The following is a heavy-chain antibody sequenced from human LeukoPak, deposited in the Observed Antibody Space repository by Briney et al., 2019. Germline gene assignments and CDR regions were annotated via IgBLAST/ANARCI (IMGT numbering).Heavy chain of an antibody. CDR1: GYIFISYY. V-gene: IGHV1-3*01. J-gene: IGHJ4*02. D-gene: IGHD3-22*01. CDR3: ARDGRDSSGFDFDY. Sequence: GASVKVSCKASGYIFISYYIHWVRQAPGQRLEWMGWINAGNGNTKYSQKFQGRVTITRDTSASTAYMELSSLRSEDTAVYYCARDGRDSSGFDFDYWGQGTLVTVSS. CDR2: INAGNGNT.